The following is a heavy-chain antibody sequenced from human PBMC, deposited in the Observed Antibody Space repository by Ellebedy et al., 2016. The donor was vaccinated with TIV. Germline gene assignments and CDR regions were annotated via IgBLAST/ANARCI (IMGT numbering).Heavy chain of an antibody. V-gene: IGHV5-10-1*01. D-gene: IGHD6-13*01. Sequence: GESLKISCKGSGYSFTSYWISWVRQMPGKGLEWMGRIDPSDSYTNYSPSFQGHVTISADKSISTAYLQWSSLKASDTAMYYCARRSPLGYSSPGGEFDYWGQGTLVTVSS. J-gene: IGHJ4*02. CDR3: ARRSPLGYSSPGGEFDY. CDR2: IDPSDSYT. CDR1: GYSFTSYW.